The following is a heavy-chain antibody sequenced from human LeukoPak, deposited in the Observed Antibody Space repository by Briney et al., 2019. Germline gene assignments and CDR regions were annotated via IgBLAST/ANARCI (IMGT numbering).Heavy chain of an antibody. CDR1: GFTLSSYA. Sequence: GGSLRLSCAASGFTLSSYAMSWVRQAPGKGLEWVSATSSSDAGTYYAESVRGRFTISRDNSKNTLYLQQNSLRAEDTAVYYCAKTIVEDVTGLSAFDCWGQGTMVTVSS. V-gene: IGHV3-23*01. J-gene: IGHJ3*01. D-gene: IGHD3-22*01. CDR2: TSSSDAGT. CDR3: AKTIVEDVTGLSAFDC.